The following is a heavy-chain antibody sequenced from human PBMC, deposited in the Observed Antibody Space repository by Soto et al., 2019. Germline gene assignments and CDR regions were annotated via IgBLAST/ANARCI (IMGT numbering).Heavy chain of an antibody. CDR2: IYYSGST. V-gene: IGHV4-59*01. CDR1: GGSISSYY. CDR3: ASQQWLVDNWFDP. Sequence: SETLSLTCTVSGGSISSYYWSWIRQPPGKGLEWIGYIYYSGSTNYNPSLKSRVTISVDTSKNQFSLKLSSVTAADTAVYYCASQQWLVDNWFDPWGQGTLVTVSS. J-gene: IGHJ5*02. D-gene: IGHD6-19*01.